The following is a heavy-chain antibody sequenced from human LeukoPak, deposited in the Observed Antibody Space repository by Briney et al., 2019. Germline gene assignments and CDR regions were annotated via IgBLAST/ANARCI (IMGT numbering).Heavy chain of an antibody. CDR3: ATSPSYYDSTPHS. V-gene: IGHV4-31*03. J-gene: IGHJ4*02. D-gene: IGHD3-22*01. CDR1: GGSDAHY. Sequence: SQTLSLTCTVSGGSDAHYWALIRQDPGKGLEWSGYISYGGSTNDNPGLNSGITISVATSKTQLSLKLRSVTAADTAVYYCATSPSYYDSTPHSWGQGTLVTVSS. CDR2: ISYGGST.